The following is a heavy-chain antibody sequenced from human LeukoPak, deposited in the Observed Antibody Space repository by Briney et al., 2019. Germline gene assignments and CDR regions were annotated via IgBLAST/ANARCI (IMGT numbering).Heavy chain of an antibody. CDR3: ARPLVGGDCHI. CDR2: IKPSGGDT. V-gene: IGHV1-46*01. D-gene: IGHD2-21*02. CDR1: GYTFIHYY. Sequence: GASVKLSCNASGYTFIHYYMHWERQAPGQGLEWMGIIKPSGGDTIYAKKFQGRVTMTRDTSTSTVYLELRSLRAEDTAVYYCARPLVGGDCHIWGQGTLVTVSS. J-gene: IGHJ4*02.